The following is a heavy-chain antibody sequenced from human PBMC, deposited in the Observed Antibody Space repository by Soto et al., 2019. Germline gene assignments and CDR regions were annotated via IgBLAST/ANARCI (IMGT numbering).Heavy chain of an antibody. D-gene: IGHD2-8*01. CDR3: ARDVLVVYATHGYYYYGMDV. CDR2: IIPIFGTA. CDR1: GGTFSSYA. Sequence: QVQLVQSGAEVKKPGSSVKVSCKASGGTFSSYAISWVRQAPGQGLEWMGGIIPIFGTANYAQKFQGRVTITADESTSTAYMELSSLRSEDTAVYYCARDVLVVYATHGYYYYGMDVWGQGTTVTVSS. J-gene: IGHJ6*02. V-gene: IGHV1-69*01.